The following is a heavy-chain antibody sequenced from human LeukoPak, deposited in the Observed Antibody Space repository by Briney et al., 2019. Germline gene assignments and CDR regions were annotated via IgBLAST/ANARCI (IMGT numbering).Heavy chain of an antibody. CDR1: GYTLTELS. CDR2: FDPEDGET. D-gene: IGHD6-19*01. J-gene: IGHJ3*02. Sequence: ASVKVSCKVSGYTLTELSMHWVRQAPGKGLERMGGFDPEDGETIYAQKFQGRVTMTEDTSTDTAYMELSSLRSEDTAVYYCAAARHSSGWYNAFDIWGQGTMVTVSS. CDR3: AAARHSSGWYNAFDI. V-gene: IGHV1-24*01.